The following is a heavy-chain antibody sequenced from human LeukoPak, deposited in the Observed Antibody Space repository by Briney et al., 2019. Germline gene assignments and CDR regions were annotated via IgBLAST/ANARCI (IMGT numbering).Heavy chain of an antibody. Sequence: ASVKVSCKASGYTFIDFYIHWVRQPPGQGLEWMGWINPNSGAIKYSQKFQGRVSMTRDTSTSTAYMDLSSLRSDDTAVYYCARVKKLMPEFEFWGQGTLVTVS. J-gene: IGHJ4*02. CDR2: INPNSGAI. CDR1: GYTFIDFY. V-gene: IGHV1-2*02. D-gene: IGHD2-2*01. CDR3: ARVKKLMPEFEF.